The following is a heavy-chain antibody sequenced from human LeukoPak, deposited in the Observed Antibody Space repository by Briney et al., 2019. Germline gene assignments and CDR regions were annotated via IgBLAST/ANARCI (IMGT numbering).Heavy chain of an antibody. CDR1: GGTFSSYA. J-gene: IGHJ5*02. V-gene: IGHV1-69*05. D-gene: IGHD6-13*01. CDR3: ASMPYYSSSWYARPENWFDP. Sequence: GASVKVSCKASGGTFSSYAISWVRQAPGQGLEWMGGIIPIFGTANYAQKFQGRVTITTDESTSTAYMELSSLRSEDTAVYYCASMPYYSSSWYARPENWFDPWGQGTLVTVSS. CDR2: IIPIFGTA.